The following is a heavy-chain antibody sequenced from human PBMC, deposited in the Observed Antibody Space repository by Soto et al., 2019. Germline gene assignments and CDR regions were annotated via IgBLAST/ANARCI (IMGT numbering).Heavy chain of an antibody. D-gene: IGHD3-10*01. Sequence: TLSLTCTISGGSFGTNYWSWIRQAPGKGLEWIGYTYHTGSTKYNPSLKSRATISVDTSKNQFSLTLNSAAAADTAVYYCATDSAGRGPFDPWGQGILVTVSS. J-gene: IGHJ5*02. CDR2: TYHTGST. CDR3: ATDSAGRGPFDP. CDR1: GGSFGTNY. V-gene: IGHV4-59*13.